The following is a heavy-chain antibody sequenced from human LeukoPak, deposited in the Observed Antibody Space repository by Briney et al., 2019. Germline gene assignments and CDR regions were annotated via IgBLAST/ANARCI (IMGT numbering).Heavy chain of an antibody. CDR3: ARLGPFGVVIISDAFDI. D-gene: IGHD3-3*01. V-gene: IGHV4-39*01. Sequence: YYSGSTSYNPSLKSRVTISVDTSKNQFSLKLSSVTAADTAVYYCARLGPFGVVIISDAFDIWGQGTMVTVSS. CDR2: YYSGST. J-gene: IGHJ3*02.